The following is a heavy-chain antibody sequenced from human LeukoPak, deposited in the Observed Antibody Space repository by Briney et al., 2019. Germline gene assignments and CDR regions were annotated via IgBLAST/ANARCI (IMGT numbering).Heavy chain of an antibody. J-gene: IGHJ5*02. CDR3: ARHFARDWFDP. V-gene: IGHV4-59*08. CDR2: IYYSGST. Sequence: SETLSLTCTVSGGSINSYYWSWIRQPPGKGLEWIGYIYYSGSTNYSPSLKSRVTISVDTSKNQFSLKLSSVTAADTAVYYCARHFARDWFDPWGQGTLVTVSS. CDR1: GGSINSYY.